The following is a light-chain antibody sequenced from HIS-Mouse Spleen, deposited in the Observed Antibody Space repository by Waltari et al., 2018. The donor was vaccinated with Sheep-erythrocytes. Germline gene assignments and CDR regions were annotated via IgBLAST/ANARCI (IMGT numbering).Light chain of an antibody. CDR3: QQYYSTLT. CDR2: WAS. Sequence: DIVMTQSPDYLALSLGERATINCKSSQSVLYSSNNKNYLAWYQQKPGQAPKLLIYWASTRESGVPDRFSGSGSGTDFTLTISSLQAEDVAVYYCQQYYSTLTFGGGTKVEIK. V-gene: IGKV4-1*01. J-gene: IGKJ4*01. CDR1: QSVLYSSNNKNY.